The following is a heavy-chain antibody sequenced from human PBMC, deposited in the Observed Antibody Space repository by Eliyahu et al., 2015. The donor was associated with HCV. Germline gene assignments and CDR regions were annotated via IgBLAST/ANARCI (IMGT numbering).Heavy chain of an antibody. CDR1: GFPFSSYA. J-gene: IGHJ4*02. Sequence: EVQLLESGGGLVQPGGSLRLSCAASGFPFSSYAMRWVRQAPGKGLEWVSAISGSGGSTYYADSVKGRFTISRDNSKNTLYLQMNSLRAEDTAVYYCAKPLGEWELHYFDYWGQGTLVTVSS. CDR3: AKPLGEWELHYFDY. V-gene: IGHV3-23*01. D-gene: IGHD1-26*01. CDR2: ISGSGGST.